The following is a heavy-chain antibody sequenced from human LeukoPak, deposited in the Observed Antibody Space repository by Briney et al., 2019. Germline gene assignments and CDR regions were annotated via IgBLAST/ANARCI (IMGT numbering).Heavy chain of an antibody. D-gene: IGHD2-2*01. Sequence: SSETLSLTCTVSGGSISSYYWSWIRQPPGKGLEWIGYIYYSGSTNYNPSLKSRVTISVDTSKNQFSLKLSSVTAADTAVYYCARMGYCSSTSCFRDYYYYMDVWGKGTTVTVSS. V-gene: IGHV4-59*08. CDR2: IYYSGST. CDR1: GGSISSYY. J-gene: IGHJ6*03. CDR3: ARMGYCSSTSCFRDYYYYMDV.